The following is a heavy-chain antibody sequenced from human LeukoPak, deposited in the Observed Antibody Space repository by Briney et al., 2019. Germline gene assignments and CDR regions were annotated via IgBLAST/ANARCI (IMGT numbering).Heavy chain of an antibody. Sequence: GGSLRLSCAASGFTFSSYWMSWVRQAPGKGLEWVSSISSSSSYIYYADSVKGRFTISRDNAKNSLYLQMNSLRAEDTAVYYCARGRTTVTIFDYWGQGTLVTVSS. V-gene: IGHV3-21*01. CDR1: GFTFSSYW. J-gene: IGHJ4*02. CDR2: ISSSSSYI. D-gene: IGHD4-11*01. CDR3: ARGRTTVTIFDY.